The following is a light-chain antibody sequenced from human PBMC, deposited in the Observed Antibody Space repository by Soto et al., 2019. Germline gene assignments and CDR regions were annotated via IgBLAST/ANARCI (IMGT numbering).Light chain of an antibody. CDR1: QGISSC. Sequence: DIQMTQSPSSVSASVGDRVTITCRASQGISSCLAWYQQKPGKAPKLLIYAASSLQSGVPSRVSGSGSGTEFTLTISSLQPEDFATYYCQQANSFPPTFGGGTKVEIK. J-gene: IGKJ4*01. CDR2: AAS. V-gene: IGKV1-12*01. CDR3: QQANSFPPT.